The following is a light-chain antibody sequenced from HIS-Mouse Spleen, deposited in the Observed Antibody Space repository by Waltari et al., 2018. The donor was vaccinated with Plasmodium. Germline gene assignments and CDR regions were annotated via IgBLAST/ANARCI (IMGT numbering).Light chain of an antibody. CDR2: NDS. CDR1: ALPKQY. V-gene: IGLV3-25*03. J-gene: IGLJ3*02. Sequence: SYELTQPPSVSVSPGQTARITCSGDALPKQYAYWYQQKPGQAPVLVISNDSARPSGNPERFTGSSAGTTVTLTISGVQAEDEADYYCQSADSSGTPNWVFGGGTKLTVL. CDR3: QSADSSGTPNWV.